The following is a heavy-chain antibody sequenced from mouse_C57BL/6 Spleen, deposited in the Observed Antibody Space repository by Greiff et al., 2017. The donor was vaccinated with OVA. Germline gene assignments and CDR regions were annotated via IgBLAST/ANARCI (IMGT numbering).Heavy chain of an antibody. CDR3: ARDYYGSSYEGY. CDR2: IHPNSGST. J-gene: IGHJ2*01. Sequence: QVQLQQPGAELVKPGASVKLSCKASGYTFTSYWMHWVKQRPGQGLEWIGMIHPNSGSTNYNEKFKSKAILTVDKSSSTAYMQLSSLTSEDSAVYYCARDYYGSSYEGYWGQGTTLTVSS. V-gene: IGHV1-64*01. CDR1: GYTFTSYW. D-gene: IGHD1-1*01.